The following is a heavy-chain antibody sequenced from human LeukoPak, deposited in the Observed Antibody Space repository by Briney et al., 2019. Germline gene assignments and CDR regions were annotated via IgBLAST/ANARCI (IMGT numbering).Heavy chain of an antibody. CDR3: AKDGFYYYYMDV. Sequence: PGGSLRLSCVASGFTFSSYGMSWVRQAPGKGLEWVSSLNGGGDTTYYADSVKGRSTISRDNSKNTLYLQMNSLRAEDTAVYYCAKDGFYYYYMDVWGKGTTVTVSS. CDR2: LNGGGDTT. D-gene: IGHD5-12*01. CDR1: GFTFSSYG. J-gene: IGHJ6*03. V-gene: IGHV3-23*01.